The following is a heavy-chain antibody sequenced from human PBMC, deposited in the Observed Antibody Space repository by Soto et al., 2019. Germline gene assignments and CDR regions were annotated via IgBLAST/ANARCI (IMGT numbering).Heavy chain of an antibody. CDR2: IYYSGST. J-gene: IGHJ5*02. D-gene: IGHD3-3*01. Sequence: QVQLQESGPGLVKPSQTLSLTCTVSGGSISSGDYYWSWIRQPPGKGLEWIGYIYYSGSTYYNPSRRSRVSTSVDTSKSQFSLTLSSVTAADTAVYYCARATAYDFWSGSPHWFDPWGQGTLVTVSS. V-gene: IGHV4-30-4*01. CDR3: ARATAYDFWSGSPHWFDP. CDR1: GGSISSGDYY.